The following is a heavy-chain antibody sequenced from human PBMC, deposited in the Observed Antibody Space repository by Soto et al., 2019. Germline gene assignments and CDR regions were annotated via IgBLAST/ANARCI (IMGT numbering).Heavy chain of an antibody. V-gene: IGHV4-31*03. J-gene: IGHJ6*02. CDR2: IYYSGST. CDR3: ARDKGGAALKGSGMDV. CDR1: GGSISSRDYY. D-gene: IGHD3-10*01. Sequence: QVQLQESGPGLVKPSQTLSLSCSVSGGSISSRDYYWSWIRHHPEKGLEWIGSIYYSGSTYYKPSLNGRVTVSLDTSMNEFSLKLTSVTAADTAVYYCARDKGGAALKGSGMDVWGQGTTVTVSS.